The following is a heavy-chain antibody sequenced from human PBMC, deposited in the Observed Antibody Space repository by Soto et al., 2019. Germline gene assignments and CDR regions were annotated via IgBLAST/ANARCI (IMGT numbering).Heavy chain of an antibody. V-gene: IGHV4-59*01. D-gene: IGHD6-6*01. Sequence: SETLSLTCTVSGGSISSYYWSWIRQPPGKGLEWIGYIYYSGSTNYNPSLKSRVTISVDTSKNQFSLKLSSVTAADTAVYYCARDKRARCSSSSVHYYYGMDVWGQGTTVTVSS. J-gene: IGHJ6*02. CDR2: IYYSGST. CDR3: ARDKRARCSSSSVHYYYGMDV. CDR1: GGSISSYY.